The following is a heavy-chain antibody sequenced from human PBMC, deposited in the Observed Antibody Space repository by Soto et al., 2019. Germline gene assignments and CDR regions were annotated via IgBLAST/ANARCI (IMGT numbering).Heavy chain of an antibody. CDR3: ATSTRPGIAVAGTHFDY. CDR2: IIPIFGTA. D-gene: IGHD6-19*01. Sequence: QVQLVQSGAEVKKPGSSVKVSCKASGGTFSSYAISWVRQAPGQGFEWMGGIIPIFGTANYAQKFQGRVTITADESTSTAYMELSSLRSEDTAVYYCATSTRPGIAVAGTHFDYWGQGTLVTVSS. V-gene: IGHV1-69*01. CDR1: GGTFSSYA. J-gene: IGHJ4*02.